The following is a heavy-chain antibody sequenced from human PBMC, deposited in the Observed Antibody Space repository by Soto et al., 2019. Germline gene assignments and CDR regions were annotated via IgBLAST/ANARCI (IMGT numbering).Heavy chain of an antibody. CDR1: GNNFTNYW. D-gene: IGHD2-15*01. CDR2: SHVAESRT. Sequence: GESLKISCKCSGNNFTNYWIGWVRQMPGKGLEWMGISHVAESRTLYSPSIQDQVTISVDKSINTVYLQWSSLKASDTAIYYCARQVAIATTPGLYDYYGMDVWGQGTTVTVSS. V-gene: IGHV5-51*01. CDR3: ARQVAIATTPGLYDYYGMDV. J-gene: IGHJ6*02.